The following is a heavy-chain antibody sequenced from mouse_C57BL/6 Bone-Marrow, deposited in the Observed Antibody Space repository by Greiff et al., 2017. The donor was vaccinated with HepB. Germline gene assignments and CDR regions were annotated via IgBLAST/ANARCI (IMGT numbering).Heavy chain of an antibody. V-gene: IGHV2-2*01. D-gene: IGHD4-1*01. CDR1: GFSLTSYG. CDR2: IWSGGST. Sequence: VQVVESGPGLVQPSQSLSITCTVSGFSLTSYGVHWVRQSPGKGLEWLGVIWSGGSTDYNAAFISRLSISKDNSKSQVFFKMNRLQADDTAIYYCARGDWDGRYFDYWGQGTTLTVSS. J-gene: IGHJ2*01. CDR3: ARGDWDGRYFDY.